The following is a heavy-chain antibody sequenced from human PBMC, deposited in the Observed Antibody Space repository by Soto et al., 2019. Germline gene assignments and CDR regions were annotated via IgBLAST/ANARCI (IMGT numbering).Heavy chain of an antibody. CDR1: GDSVSSNSAA. J-gene: IGHJ2*01. CDR3: ARDRVSSSWYEGSYWYFDL. V-gene: IGHV6-1*01. D-gene: IGHD6-13*01. CDR2: TYYRSKWYN. Sequence: PSQTLSLTCAISGDSVSSNSAAWNWIRQSPSRGLEWLGRTYYRSKWYNDYAVSVKSRITINPDTSKNQFSLQLNSVTPEDTAVYYCARDRVSSSWYEGSYWYFDLWGRGTLVTVSS.